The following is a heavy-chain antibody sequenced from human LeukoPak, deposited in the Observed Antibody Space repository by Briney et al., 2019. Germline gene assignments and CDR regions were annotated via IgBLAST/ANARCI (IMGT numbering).Heavy chain of an antibody. CDR1: GGSISSYY. CDR3: ASPLGNDAFDI. V-gene: IGHV4-59*12. D-gene: IGHD4-23*01. Sequence: SETLSLTCTVSGGSISSYYWSWIRQPPGKGLEWIGYIYHSGSTYYNPSLKSRVTISVDRSKNQFSLKLSSVTAADTAVYYCASPLGNDAFDIWGQGTMVTVSS. CDR2: IYHSGST. J-gene: IGHJ3*02.